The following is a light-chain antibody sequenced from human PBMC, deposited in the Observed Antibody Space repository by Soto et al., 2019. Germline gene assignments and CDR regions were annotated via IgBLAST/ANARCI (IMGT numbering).Light chain of an antibody. V-gene: IGKV3-20*01. Sequence: EIVLTQSPGTLSLSPGERATLSCRASQSVSDSYLAWYQQKPGQAPRLLIYASSRATGIPDRFSGSGSGTDFPLSISRLEPEYVAVYYCQHYGTSALFGPGTRVDIK. CDR1: QSVSDSY. J-gene: IGKJ3*01. CDR2: AS. CDR3: QHYGTSAL.